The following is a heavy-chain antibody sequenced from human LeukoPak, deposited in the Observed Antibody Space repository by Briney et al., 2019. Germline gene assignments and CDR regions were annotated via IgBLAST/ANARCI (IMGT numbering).Heavy chain of an antibody. CDR2: LSDSGGKT. Sequence: PGGSLRLSCAASGFVLSSYAMSWVRQAPGKGLEWVSTLSDSGGKTYYADSVKGRFTISRDNSKNTLYLQMNSLRAEDTAVYYCAKVGLRLGGDYWGQGTLVTVSS. CDR1: GFVLSSYA. J-gene: IGHJ4*02. D-gene: IGHD4-17*01. V-gene: IGHV3-23*01. CDR3: AKVGLRLGGDY.